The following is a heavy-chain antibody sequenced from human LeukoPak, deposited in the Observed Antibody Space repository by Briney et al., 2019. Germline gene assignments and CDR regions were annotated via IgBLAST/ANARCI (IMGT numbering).Heavy chain of an antibody. Sequence: PSETLSLTCTVSGDSISSYYWSWIRQPPGKGLKWIGYIYYSGSTNYNPSLKSRVTISVDTSKNQFSLKLSSVTAADTAVYYCARGWFGELFNAFDIWGQGTMVTVSS. V-gene: IGHV4-59*12. CDR2: IYYSGST. CDR3: ARGWFGELFNAFDI. CDR1: GDSISSYY. J-gene: IGHJ3*02. D-gene: IGHD3-10*01.